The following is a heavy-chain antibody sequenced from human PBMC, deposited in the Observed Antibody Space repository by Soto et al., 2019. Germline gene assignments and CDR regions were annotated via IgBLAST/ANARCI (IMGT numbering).Heavy chain of an antibody. CDR3: ARDPLPFLTGYYPPEY. CDR1: GYTFTSYG. D-gene: IGHD3-9*01. Sequence: QVQLVQSGAEVKKPGASVKVSCKASGYTFTSYGISWVRQAPGQGLEWMGWISAYNGNTNYAQKLQGRVTMTTDSSTSTAYMELRSLRSDDTAVYYCARDPLPFLTGYYPPEYWGQGTLVTVSS. J-gene: IGHJ4*02. CDR2: ISAYNGNT. V-gene: IGHV1-18*01.